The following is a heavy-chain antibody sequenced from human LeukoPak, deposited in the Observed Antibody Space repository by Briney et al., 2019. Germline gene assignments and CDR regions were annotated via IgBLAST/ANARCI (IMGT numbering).Heavy chain of an antibody. CDR1: GGSISSSTYY. V-gene: IGHV4-39*01. D-gene: IGHD6-25*01. CDR2: IYYSGNT. Sequence: SETLSLTCTVSGGSISSSTYYWGWIRQPPGKGLEWIGSIYYSGNTYYNSSLKSRVTISVDTSKNQFSLKLSSVTAADTAMYYWAIRKNSGGGGRNYWGQGILVTVSS. J-gene: IGHJ4*02. CDR3: AIRKNSGGGGRNY.